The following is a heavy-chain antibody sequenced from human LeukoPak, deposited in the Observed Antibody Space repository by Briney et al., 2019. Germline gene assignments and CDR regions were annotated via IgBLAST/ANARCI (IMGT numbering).Heavy chain of an antibody. CDR3: ARESTMVRGVIILYYFDY. J-gene: IGHJ4*02. V-gene: IGHV3-7*01. Sequence: GGSLRLSCAASGFTFSSYWMSWVRQAPGKGLEWVANIKQDGSEKYYVDSVKGRFTISRDNAKNSLYLQMNSLRVEDTAVYYCARESTMVRGVIILYYFDYWGQGTLDTVSS. CDR2: IKQDGSEK. CDR1: GFTFSSYW. D-gene: IGHD3-10*01.